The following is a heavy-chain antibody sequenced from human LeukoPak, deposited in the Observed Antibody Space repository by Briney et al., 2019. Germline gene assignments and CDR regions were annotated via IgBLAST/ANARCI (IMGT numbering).Heavy chain of an antibody. Sequence: EGSLRLSCAASGFTFRSYVMNWVRQAPAKGREWVSVISGGGGSSYYADYVKGRFTISRDNSKNTLFLQMNSLRAEDTAVYYCAKGGYCSSTSCYVGWFDPWGQGTLVTVSS. CDR2: ISGGGGSS. J-gene: IGHJ5*02. V-gene: IGHV3-23*01. CDR1: GFTFRSYV. D-gene: IGHD2-2*01. CDR3: AKGGYCSSTSCYVGWFDP.